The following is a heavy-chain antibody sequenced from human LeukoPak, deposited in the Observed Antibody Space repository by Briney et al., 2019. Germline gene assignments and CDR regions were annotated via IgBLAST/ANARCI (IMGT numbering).Heavy chain of an antibody. J-gene: IGHJ4*02. CDR1: GCTFSGYA. Sequence: PGGCMRLSCAASGCTFSGYAMSWVRQAPGKGLEWVSAISGSGGSTYYADSVKGRFTISRDNSKNTLYLQMNSLRAEDTAVYYCAKRPGSQTYWGQGTLVTVSS. CDR2: ISGSGGST. CDR3: AKRPGSQTY. V-gene: IGHV3-23*01. D-gene: IGHD2-15*01.